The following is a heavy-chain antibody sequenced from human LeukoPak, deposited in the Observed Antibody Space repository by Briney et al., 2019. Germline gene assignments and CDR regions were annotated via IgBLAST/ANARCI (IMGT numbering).Heavy chain of an antibody. CDR2: INLHGSVK. J-gene: IGHJ4*02. CDR1: GFTLIDYW. D-gene: IGHD7-27*01. Sequence: GGSLSLSCAASGFTLIDYWMNWVRQAPGKGLEWVANINLHGSVKLHVDSVEGRFTISRDNAKNSLFLQMTSLKVEDTAVYYCAAWGLYNYWGQGSLVTVSS. V-gene: IGHV3-7*01. CDR3: AAWGLYNY.